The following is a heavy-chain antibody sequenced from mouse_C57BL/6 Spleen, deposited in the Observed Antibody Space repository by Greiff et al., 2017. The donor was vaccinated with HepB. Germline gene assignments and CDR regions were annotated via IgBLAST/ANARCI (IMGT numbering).Heavy chain of an antibody. J-gene: IGHJ2*01. CDR3: ARDEDYDDGYYFDY. CDR2: IYPGSGST. V-gene: IGHV1-55*01. CDR1: GYTFTSYW. D-gene: IGHD2-4*01. Sequence: QVQLQQPGAELVKPGASVKMSCKASGYTFTSYWITWVKQRPGQGLEWIGDIYPGSGSTNYNEKFKSKATLTVDTSSSTAYMQLSSLTSEDSAVYYCARDEDYDDGYYFDYWGQGTTLTVSS.